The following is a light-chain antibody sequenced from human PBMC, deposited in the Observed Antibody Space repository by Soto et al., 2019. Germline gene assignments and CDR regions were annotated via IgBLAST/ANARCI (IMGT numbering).Light chain of an antibody. Sequence: QAVVTQPPSVSGTPGQTVTISCSGSTSNLGSNGVNWYQQFPGSAPKLLIYDNGKRPSGIPDRFSGSQSGTSATLGITGLQTGDEADYYCGTWDNSLSAVFGGGTKLTVL. CDR1: TSNLGSNG. CDR2: DNG. J-gene: IGLJ2*01. CDR3: GTWDNSLSAV. V-gene: IGLV1-51*01.